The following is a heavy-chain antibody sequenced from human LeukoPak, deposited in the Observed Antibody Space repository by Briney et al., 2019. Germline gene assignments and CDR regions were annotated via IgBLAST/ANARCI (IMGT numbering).Heavy chain of an antibody. CDR3: ARVSYYYDSSGSLGY. CDR1: GYTFTGYY. J-gene: IGHJ4*02. D-gene: IGHD3-22*01. V-gene: IGHV1-2*02. CDR2: INPNSGGT. Sequence: ASVKVSCKASGYTFTGYYMHWVRQAPGPGLEWMGWINPNSGGTNYAQKFQGRVTMTRDTSISTAYMELSRLRSDDTAVYYCARVSYYYDSSGSLGYWGQGTLVTVSS.